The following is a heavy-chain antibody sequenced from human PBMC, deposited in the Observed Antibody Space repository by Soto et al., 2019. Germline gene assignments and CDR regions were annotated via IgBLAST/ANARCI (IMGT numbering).Heavy chain of an antibody. V-gene: IGHV4-31*03. CDR2: IYYSGST. Sequence: QVQLQESGPGLVKPSQTLSLTCTVSGGSISSGGYYWSWIRQHPGKGLEWIGYIYYSGSTYYNPSLKSRITISVDTSKNQFSLKLSSVTAADTAVYYCARVRLGAYSSSWFSFDYWGQGTLVTVSS. D-gene: IGHD6-13*01. CDR3: ARVRLGAYSSSWFSFDY. J-gene: IGHJ4*02. CDR1: GGSISSGGYY.